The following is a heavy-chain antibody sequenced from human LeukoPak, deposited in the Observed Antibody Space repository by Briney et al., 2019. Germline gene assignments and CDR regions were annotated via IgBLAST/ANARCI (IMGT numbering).Heavy chain of an antibody. CDR2: ISYDGSNK. CDR1: GFTFSSYA. J-gene: IGHJ6*02. V-gene: IGHV3-30-3*01. D-gene: IGHD6-6*01. Sequence: SGGSLRLSCAASGFTFSSYAMHWVRQAPGKGLEWVAVISYDGSNKYYADSVKGRFTISRDNSKNTLYLQMNSLRAEDTAVYYCARDFPYSSSSVGYYYYGKDVWGQGTTVTVSS. CDR3: ARDFPYSSSSVGYYYYGKDV.